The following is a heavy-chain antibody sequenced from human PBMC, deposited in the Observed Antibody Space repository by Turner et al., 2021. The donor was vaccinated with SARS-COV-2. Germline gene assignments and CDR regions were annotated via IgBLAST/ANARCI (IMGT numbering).Heavy chain of an antibody. CDR2: IRSKGYGGTT. J-gene: IGHJ5*01. Sequence: EVQLVESGGGLVQPGRSLRLSCTASGFSFGDYAMSWVRQAPGKGLEWVGFIRSKGYGGTTEYAASVKGRFNISRDDSKSIAYLQMNSLKTEDTAVYYCTRDLDYYDSSGYYPTLFDSWGQGTLVTVSS. V-gene: IGHV3-49*04. CDR1: GFSFGDYA. CDR3: TRDLDYYDSSGYYPTLFDS. D-gene: IGHD3-22*01.